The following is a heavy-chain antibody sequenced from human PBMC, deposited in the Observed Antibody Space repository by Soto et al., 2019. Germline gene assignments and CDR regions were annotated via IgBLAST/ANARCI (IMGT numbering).Heavy chain of an antibody. Sequence: QVQLVESGGGVVQPGRSLRLSCAASGFTFSSYAMHWVRQAPGKGLEWVAVISYDGSNKYYADSVKGRFTISRDNSKNTLYLQMNSLRAEDTAVYYCARDSGDPDYWGQGTLVTVSS. CDR2: ISYDGSNK. CDR3: ARDSGDPDY. D-gene: IGHD4-17*01. V-gene: IGHV3-30-3*01. CDR1: GFTFSSYA. J-gene: IGHJ4*02.